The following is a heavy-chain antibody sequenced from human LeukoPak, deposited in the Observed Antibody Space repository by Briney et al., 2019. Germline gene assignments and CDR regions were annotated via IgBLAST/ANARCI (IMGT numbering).Heavy chain of an antibody. D-gene: IGHD3-22*01. CDR3: ARAADSSGYYDY. V-gene: IGHV3-74*01. J-gene: IGHJ4*02. CDR2: ISSDGTYT. CDR1: GFTFSSHL. Sequence: PGGSLRLSCAASGFTFSSHLMHWVRQAPGKGLVWVSRISSDGTYTNYADSVRGRFTISRDNAKNTLYLQMNSLRAEDTAVYYCARAADSSGYYDYWGQGTLVTVSS.